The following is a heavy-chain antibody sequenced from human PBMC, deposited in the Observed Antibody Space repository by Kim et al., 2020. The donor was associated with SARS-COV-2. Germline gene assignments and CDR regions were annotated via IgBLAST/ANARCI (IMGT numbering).Heavy chain of an antibody. V-gene: IGHV3-48*02. CDR3: ARGYTSSWLSFDY. CDR1: GFGFSRYD. J-gene: IGHJ4*02. D-gene: IGHD6-13*01. CDR2: SSSTSDSV. Sequence: GGSLRLSCAASGFGFSRYDMNWVRQAPGKGLEWVSYSSSTSDSVSYADSVKGRFTISRDIAKSSLYLQMNSLRDEDTAVYYCARGYTSSWLSFDYWGQGTLVTVSS.